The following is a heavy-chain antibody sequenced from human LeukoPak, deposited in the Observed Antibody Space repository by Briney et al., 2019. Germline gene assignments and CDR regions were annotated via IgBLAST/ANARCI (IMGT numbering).Heavy chain of an antibody. D-gene: IGHD3-3*01. CDR3: AKDAYDFWSGQLLS. CDR2: IRWYSGSI. V-gene: IGHV3-9*02. J-gene: IGHJ5*02. CDR1: AFTADNYS. Sequence: GRSLTLSCPASAFTADNYSMHWVRPAPGKVLEWVACIRWYSGSISYADSVKGRFTISRDNAKNSLYLQMNSLRAEDMALYYCAKDAYDFWSGQLLSWGQGTLVTVSS.